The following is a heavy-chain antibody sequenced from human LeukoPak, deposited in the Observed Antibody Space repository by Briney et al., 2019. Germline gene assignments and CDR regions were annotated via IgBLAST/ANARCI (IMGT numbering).Heavy chain of an antibody. CDR2: FHSDGNST. D-gene: IGHD3-22*01. V-gene: IGHV3-74*01. CDR3: ARETDDSSGYYYDY. J-gene: IGHJ4*02. Sequence: GGSLRLSCAAPGFSFSSYWMHWVRQAPGKGLVWVSRFHSDGNSTSYADSVKGRFTISRDNAKNTLYLQMNSLRAEDTAVYFCARETDDSSGYYYDYWGQGTLVTVSS. CDR1: GFSFSSYW.